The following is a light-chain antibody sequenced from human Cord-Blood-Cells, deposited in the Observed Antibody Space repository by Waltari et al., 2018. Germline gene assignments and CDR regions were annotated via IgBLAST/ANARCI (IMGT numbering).Light chain of an antibody. Sequence: EIVMTQPPATLSVSPGERATLSCRASQSVSSNLSWYQQKPGQAPRLLIYGASTRATVIPARFSGSGSGKEFTLTISSLQSEDFAVYYCQQYNNWPTFGQGTKVEIK. J-gene: IGKJ1*01. V-gene: IGKV3-15*01. CDR2: GAS. CDR3: QQYNNWPT. CDR1: QSVSSN.